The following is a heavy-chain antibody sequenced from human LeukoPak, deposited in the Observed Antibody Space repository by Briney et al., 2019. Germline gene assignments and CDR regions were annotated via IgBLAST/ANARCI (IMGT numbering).Heavy chain of an antibody. J-gene: IGHJ6*02. CDR2: INPSGGST. Sequence: ASVKVSFKASGYTFTNYYMHWVPPAPGQGLGWVGIINPSGGSTSYAQKFQGRVTMTRDTSTSTVYMELSSLRSEDTAVYYCATDGLLWFGESHYGMDVWGQGTTVTVSS. CDR3: ATDGLLWFGESHYGMDV. V-gene: IGHV1-46*01. CDR1: GYTFTNYY. D-gene: IGHD3-10*01.